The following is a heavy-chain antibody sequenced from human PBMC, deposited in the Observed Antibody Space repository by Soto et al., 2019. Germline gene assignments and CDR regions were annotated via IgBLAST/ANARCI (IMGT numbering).Heavy chain of an antibody. Sequence: PGGSLRLSCAASGFTFSSYGMHWVGQAPGKGLEWVAVISYDGSNKYYADSVKGRFTISRDNSKNTLYLQMNSLRAEDTAVYYCAKDLRHYYYYGMDVWGQGTTVTVSS. CDR1: GFTFSSYG. CDR3: AKDLRHYYYYGMDV. CDR2: ISYDGSNK. V-gene: IGHV3-30*18. J-gene: IGHJ6*02.